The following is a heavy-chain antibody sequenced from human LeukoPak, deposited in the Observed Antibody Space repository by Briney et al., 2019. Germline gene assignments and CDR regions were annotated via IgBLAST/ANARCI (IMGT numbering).Heavy chain of an antibody. Sequence: PGGSLRLSCAASGFTFSSYSMNWVRQAPGKGLEWVSSISSSSSYIYYADSVKGRFTISRDNAKNSLYLQMNSLRAEDTALYYCAKSAHSSGYLYWYFDLWGRGTLVTVSS. J-gene: IGHJ2*01. CDR3: AKSAHSSGYLYWYFDL. D-gene: IGHD3-22*01. V-gene: IGHV3-21*04. CDR2: ISSSSSYI. CDR1: GFTFSSYS.